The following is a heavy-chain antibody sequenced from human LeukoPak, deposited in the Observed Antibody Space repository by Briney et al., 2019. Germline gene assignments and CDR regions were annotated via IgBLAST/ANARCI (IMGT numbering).Heavy chain of an antibody. J-gene: IGHJ6*02. Sequence: ASVKVSCKASGYTFTSHGISWVRQAPGQGLEWMGGIIPIFGTANYAQKFQGRVTITADESTSTAYMELSSLRSEDTAVYYCARDPPTYDSSGYFSHYYGMDVWGPGTTVTVSS. CDR3: ARDPPTYDSSGYFSHYYGMDV. D-gene: IGHD3-22*01. V-gene: IGHV1-69*13. CDR1: GYTFTSHG. CDR2: IIPIFGTA.